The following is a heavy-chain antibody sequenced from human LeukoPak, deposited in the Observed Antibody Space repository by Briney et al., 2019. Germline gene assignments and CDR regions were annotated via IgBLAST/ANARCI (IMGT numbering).Heavy chain of an antibody. J-gene: IGHJ5*02. D-gene: IGHD6-13*01. Sequence: PSETLSLTCTVSGGSITHYYWTWIRQPPGKTLEWIGYSYYSGSTKYNPSLKSRVTISVDTSNNQFSLNLRSVTAADTAVYYCARGAAADLFGPWGQGTLVTVSS. V-gene: IGHV4-59*01. CDR3: ARGAAADLFGP. CDR1: GGSITHYY. CDR2: SYYSGST.